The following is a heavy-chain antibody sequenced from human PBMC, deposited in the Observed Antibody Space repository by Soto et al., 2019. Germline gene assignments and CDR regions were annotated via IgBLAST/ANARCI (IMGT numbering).Heavy chain of an antibody. CDR3: ARDASSGWYVFEY. Sequence: QVQLQESGPGLVKPSETLSLTCTVSGDPISSYNWSWIRQPPGKGLEWIGYISHSGSTDYNPSLNSRVTISLETSKNQSSLRLTSVTAADTALYYCARDASSGWYVFEYWGQGALVTVSS. D-gene: IGHD6-19*01. J-gene: IGHJ4*02. V-gene: IGHV4-59*01. CDR1: GDPISSYN. CDR2: ISHSGST.